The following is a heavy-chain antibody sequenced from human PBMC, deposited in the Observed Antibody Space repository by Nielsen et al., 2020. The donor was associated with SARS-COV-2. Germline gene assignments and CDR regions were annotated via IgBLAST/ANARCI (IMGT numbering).Heavy chain of an antibody. V-gene: IGHV1-69*04. Sequence: SVKVSCKASGGTFSSYAISWVRQAPGQGLEWMGRIIPILGIANYAQKFRGRVTITADKSTSTAYMELSSLRSEDTAVYYCASLGTTVTRTDDYWGQGTLVTVSS. CDR2: IIPILGIA. J-gene: IGHJ4*02. D-gene: IGHD4-17*01. CDR1: GGTFSSYA. CDR3: ASLGTTVTRTDDY.